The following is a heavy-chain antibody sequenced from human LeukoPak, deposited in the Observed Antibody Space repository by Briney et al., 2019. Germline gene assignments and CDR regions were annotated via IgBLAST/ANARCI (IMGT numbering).Heavy chain of an antibody. D-gene: IGHD3-22*01. Sequence: SETLSLTCAVYGGSFSGYYWSWIRQPPGKGLEWIGEINHSGSTNYNPSLKSRVTISVDTSKNQFSLKLSSVTAADTAVYYCARGGVIVVVALDYWGQGTLVTVSS. CDR1: GGSFSGYY. J-gene: IGHJ4*02. CDR2: INHSGST. CDR3: ARGGVIVVVALDY. V-gene: IGHV4-34*01.